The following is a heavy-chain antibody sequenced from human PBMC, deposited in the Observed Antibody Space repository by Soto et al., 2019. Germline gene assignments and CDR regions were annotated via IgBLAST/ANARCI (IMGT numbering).Heavy chain of an antibody. Sequence: EVQLLESGGGLVQPGGSVRLSCAASGFTFSSYAMSWVRQAPGKGLEWVSAISGNGADTTYADSVRGRFTISRDNSKDTLYLQMNSLRPEDTAVYYCARDVYYDSSGYRLSGIDYWGQGTLVIVSS. V-gene: IGHV3-23*01. CDR3: ARDVYYDSSGYRLSGIDY. D-gene: IGHD3-22*01. CDR2: ISGNGADT. J-gene: IGHJ4*02. CDR1: GFTFSSYA.